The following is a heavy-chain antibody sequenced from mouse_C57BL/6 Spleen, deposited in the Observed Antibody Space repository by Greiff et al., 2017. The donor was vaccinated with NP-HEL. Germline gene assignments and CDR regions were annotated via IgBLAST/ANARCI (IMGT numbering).Heavy chain of an antibody. Sequence: VQLQQSGAELVKPGASVKLSCTASGFNIKDYYMHWVKQRTEQGLEWIGRIDPEDGETKYAPKFQGKATITADTSSNTAYLQLSSRTSEDTAGYYCARDPVVREGAMDYWGQGTSVTVSS. CDR3: ARDPVVREGAMDY. J-gene: IGHJ4*01. V-gene: IGHV14-2*01. D-gene: IGHD1-1*01. CDR2: IDPEDGET. CDR1: GFNIKDYY.